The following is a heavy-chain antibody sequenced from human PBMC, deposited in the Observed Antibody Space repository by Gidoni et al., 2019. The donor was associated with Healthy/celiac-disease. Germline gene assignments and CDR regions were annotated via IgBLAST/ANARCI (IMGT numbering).Heavy chain of an antibody. CDR2: IIPILGIA. CDR3: AFYYDSSGYYQEYFQH. Sequence: QVQLVQSGAEVKKPGSSVKVSCKASGGTFSSYAISWVRQAPGQGLEWMGRIIPILGIANYAQKFQGRVTITADKSTSTAYMELSSLRSEDTAVYYCAFYYDSSGYYQEYFQHWGQGTLVTVSS. CDR1: GGTFSSYA. D-gene: IGHD3-22*01. V-gene: IGHV1-69*04. J-gene: IGHJ1*01.